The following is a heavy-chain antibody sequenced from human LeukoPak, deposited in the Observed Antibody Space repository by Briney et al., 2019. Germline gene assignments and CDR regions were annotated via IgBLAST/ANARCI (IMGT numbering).Heavy chain of an antibody. D-gene: IGHD3-3*01. CDR1: GFTFSSYG. J-gene: IGHJ4*02. CDR2: IWYDGSNK. CDR3: ARDLTDFWSGRSVCFDY. V-gene: IGHV3-33*01. Sequence: GGSLRLSCAASGFTFSSYGMHWVRQAPGKGLEWVAVIWYDGSNKYYADSVKGRFTISRDNSKNTLYLQMNGLRAEDTAVYYCARDLTDFWSGRSVCFDYWGQGTLVTVSS.